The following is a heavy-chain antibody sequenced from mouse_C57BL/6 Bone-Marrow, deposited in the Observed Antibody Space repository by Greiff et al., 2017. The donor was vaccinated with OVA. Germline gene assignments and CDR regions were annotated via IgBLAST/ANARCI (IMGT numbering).Heavy chain of an antibody. CDR2: IWSGGST. CDR3: ASPGDWGYFYY. Sequence: VHLVESGPGLVQPSQSLSITCTVSGFSLTSYGVHWVRQSPGKGLEWLGVIWSGGSTDYNAAFISRLSISKDNSKSQVFFKMNSLQADDTAIYYCASPGDWGYFYYWGQGTALTVSS. D-gene: IGHD2-13*01. J-gene: IGHJ2*01. CDR1: GFSLTSYG. V-gene: IGHV2-2*01.